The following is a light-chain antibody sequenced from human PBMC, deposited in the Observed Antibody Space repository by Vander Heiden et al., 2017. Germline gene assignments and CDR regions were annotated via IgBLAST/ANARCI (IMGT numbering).Light chain of an antibody. CDR2: RNN. CDR3: AAWDDSLNGWV. Sequence: QSVLTQPPSASGTPGQRVTISCSGSSSNIGSNTVNWYQQLPGTAPKLRIYRNNQRPSGVPDRFSGSKSGTSASLAIRGLQSEDEADYYCAAWDDSLNGWVFGGGTKLTVL. V-gene: IGLV1-44*01. J-gene: IGLJ3*02. CDR1: SSNIGSNT.